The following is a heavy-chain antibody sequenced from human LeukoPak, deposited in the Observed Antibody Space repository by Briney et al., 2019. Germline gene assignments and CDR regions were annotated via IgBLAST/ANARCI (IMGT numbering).Heavy chain of an antibody. V-gene: IGHV3-53*04. Sequence: GGSLRLSCAASGFTVSSNYMSWVRQAPGKGLEWVSVIYSGGSTYYADSVKGRFTISRHNSKNTLYLQMNSLRAEDTAVYYCARAYYYDSSGFSGMDVWGQGTTVTVSS. CDR1: GFTVSSNY. CDR2: IYSGGST. J-gene: IGHJ6*02. CDR3: ARAYYYDSSGFSGMDV. D-gene: IGHD3-22*01.